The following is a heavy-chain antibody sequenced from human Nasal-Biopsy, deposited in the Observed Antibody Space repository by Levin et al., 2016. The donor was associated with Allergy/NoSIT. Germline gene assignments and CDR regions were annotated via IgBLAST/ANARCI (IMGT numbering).Heavy chain of an antibody. J-gene: IGHJ4*02. CDR3: ARDSGSGIDY. CDR2: INGDGSEK. CDR1: GFTFSVRW. V-gene: IGHV3-74*01. Sequence: GESLKISCEASGFTFSVRWMHWFRQAPGKGPVWVSRINGDGSEKYYADSVKGRFTVSRDNAKNTVYLQMNSLRAEDTAVHYCARDSGSGIDYWGQGTLVTVSS. D-gene: IGHD2-15*01.